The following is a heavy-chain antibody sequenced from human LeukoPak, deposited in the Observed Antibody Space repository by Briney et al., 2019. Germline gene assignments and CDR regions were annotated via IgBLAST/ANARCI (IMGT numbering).Heavy chain of an antibody. Sequence: SETLSLTCTVSGGSISSYYWSWIRQPPGKGLEWIGYIYYSGSTNYNPSLKSRVTISVDTSKNQFSLKLSSVTAADTAVYYCARWEARGGFDYWGQGTLVTVSS. CDR3: ARWEARGGFDY. J-gene: IGHJ4*02. CDR2: IYYSGST. V-gene: IGHV4-59*12. CDR1: GGSISSYY. D-gene: IGHD1-26*01.